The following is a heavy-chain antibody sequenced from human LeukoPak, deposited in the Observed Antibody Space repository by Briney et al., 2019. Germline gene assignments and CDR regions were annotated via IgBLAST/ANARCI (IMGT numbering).Heavy chain of an antibody. CDR2: ISGSGGST. J-gene: IGHJ4*02. V-gene: IGHV3-23*01. Sequence: GGSLRLSCAASGFTFSSYAMNWVRQAPGKGLEWVSVISGSGGSTYYADSVKGRFTISRDNSQNTLYLQMNSLRADDTAVYYCARDLKTHYYDSSGYYYVVSGATDYWGQGTLVTVSS. D-gene: IGHD3-22*01. CDR3: ARDLKTHYYDSSGYYYVVSGATDY. CDR1: GFTFSSYA.